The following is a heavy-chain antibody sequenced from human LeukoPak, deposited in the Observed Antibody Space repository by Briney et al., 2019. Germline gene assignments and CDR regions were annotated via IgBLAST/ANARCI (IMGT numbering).Heavy chain of an antibody. Sequence: ASVKVSCKASGYTFTGYYMHWVRRAPGQGLELMGWINPNSGGTNYAQKFQGRVTMTRDTSISTAYMELSRLRSDDTAVYYCATSITGTTTVGYWGQGTLVTVSS. D-gene: IGHD1-20*01. CDR2: INPNSGGT. CDR1: GYTFTGYY. CDR3: ATSITGTTTVGY. J-gene: IGHJ4*02. V-gene: IGHV1-2*02.